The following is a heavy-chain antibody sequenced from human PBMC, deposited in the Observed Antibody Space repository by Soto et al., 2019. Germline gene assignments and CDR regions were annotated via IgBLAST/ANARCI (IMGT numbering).Heavy chain of an antibody. D-gene: IGHD2-2*01. J-gene: IGHJ3*02. CDR3: AREGGYFSSTSCYDAFDI. CDR2: INPNSGGT. Sequence: ASVKVSCKASGYTFTGYYMHWVRQAPGQGLEWMGWINPNSGGTNYAQKFQGRVTMTRDTSISTAYMELSRLRSDDTAVYYCAREGGYFSSTSCYDAFDIWGQGTMVTVSS. V-gene: IGHV1-2*02. CDR1: GYTFTGYY.